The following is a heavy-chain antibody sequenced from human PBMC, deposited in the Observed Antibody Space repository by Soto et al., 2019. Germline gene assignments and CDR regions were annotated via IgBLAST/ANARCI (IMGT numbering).Heavy chain of an antibody. V-gene: IGHV5-51*01. Sequence: GESLRICCKGSGYSCTSYWIRWVRQMPGKGLEWMGIIYPGDSDTRYSPSFQGQVTISADKSISTAYLQWSSLKASDTAMYYCARHLSDSSGYYYYYYGMDVWGQGTTVTVSS. CDR1: GYSCTSYW. J-gene: IGHJ6*02. D-gene: IGHD3-22*01. CDR3: ARHLSDSSGYYYYYYGMDV. CDR2: IYPGDSDT.